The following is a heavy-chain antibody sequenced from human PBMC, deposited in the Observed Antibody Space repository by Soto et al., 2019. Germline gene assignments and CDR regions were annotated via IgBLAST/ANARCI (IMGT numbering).Heavy chain of an antibody. V-gene: IGHV4-59*08. J-gene: IGHJ5*02. CDR2: IYYSGST. D-gene: IGHD6-13*01. Sequence: PSETLSLTCNVSGGSISSYYWSWIRQPPGKGLEWIGYIYYSGSTKYNPSLKSRVTISVDTSKNQFSLKLSSVTAADTAVYYCARHNSSSYWLDPWGQGTLVTVYS. CDR3: ARHNSSSYWLDP. CDR1: GGSISSYY.